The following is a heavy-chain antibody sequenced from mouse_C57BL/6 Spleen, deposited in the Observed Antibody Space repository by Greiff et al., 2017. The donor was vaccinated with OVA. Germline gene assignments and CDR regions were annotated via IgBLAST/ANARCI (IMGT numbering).Heavy chain of an antibody. Sequence: EVNVVESGAELVKPGASVKISCKASGYAFSSYWMNWVKQRTEQGLEWIGRIDPEDGETKYAPKFQGKATITADTSSNTAYLQLSSLTSEDTAVYYCARLNYYGSSYDWGQGTTLTVSS. D-gene: IGHD1-1*01. V-gene: IGHV14-2*01. J-gene: IGHJ2*01. CDR1: GYAFSSYW. CDR2: IDPEDGET. CDR3: ARLNYYGSSYD.